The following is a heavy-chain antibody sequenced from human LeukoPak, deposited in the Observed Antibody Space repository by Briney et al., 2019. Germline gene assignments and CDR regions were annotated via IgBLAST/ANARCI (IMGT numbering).Heavy chain of an antibody. V-gene: IGHV3-48*03. CDR2: INSSANTI. J-gene: IGHJ4*02. D-gene: IGHD3-16*02. CDR3: VREAFDYIWGTYRLFEF. Sequence: GGSLRLSCGASGFIFSNYEMNWVRQAPGKGLEGISYINSSANTIYYRDSVKGRFTISRDNARNSLYLQMNSLRAEDTAVYYCVREAFDYIWGTYRLFEFWGQGTLVTVSS. CDR1: GFIFSNYE.